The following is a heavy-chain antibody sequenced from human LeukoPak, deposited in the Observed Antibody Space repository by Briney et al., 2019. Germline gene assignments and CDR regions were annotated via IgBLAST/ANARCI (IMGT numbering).Heavy chain of an antibody. D-gene: IGHD2-2*01. CDR3: ANSLGYCSSSSCFGFDY. CDR1: GYGFSSYW. Sequence: PGESLKISCQGFGYGFSSYWIGWVRQMPGKGLEWMGFIYPSDSDTRYTPSFQGQVTISVDKSIRTAYLQWNSLKASDTAMYYCANSLGYCSSSSCFGFDYWGQGTLVTVSS. J-gene: IGHJ4*02. CDR2: IYPSDSDT. V-gene: IGHV5-51*01.